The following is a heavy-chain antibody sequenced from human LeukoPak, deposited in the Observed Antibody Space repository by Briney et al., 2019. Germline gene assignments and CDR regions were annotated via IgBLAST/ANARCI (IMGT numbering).Heavy chain of an antibody. D-gene: IGHD3-22*01. Sequence: EGSLRLSCTASGFTFNTYTMNWVRQAPGKGPEWISSIGRSSIDEYYADSVRGRFTISRDNAKNSLYVQMSSLRVEDTAVYYCVGGDSRELWGQGTLVTVSS. CDR1: GFTFNTYT. CDR3: VGGDSREL. CDR2: IGRSSIDE. J-gene: IGHJ4*02. V-gene: IGHV3-21*01.